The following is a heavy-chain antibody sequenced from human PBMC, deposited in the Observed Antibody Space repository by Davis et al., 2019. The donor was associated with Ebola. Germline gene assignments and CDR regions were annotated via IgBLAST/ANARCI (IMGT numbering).Heavy chain of an antibody. Sequence: MPSETLSLTCAVSGGSISSGGYSWSWIRQPPGKGLEWIGYIYYSGSTYYNPSLKSRVTISVDTSKNQFSLKLSSVTAADTAVYYCARELAPLTYQLLFESWFDPWGQGTLVTVSS. CDR1: GGSISSGGYS. CDR3: ARELAPLTYQLLFESWFDP. J-gene: IGHJ5*02. V-gene: IGHV4-30-4*07. CDR2: IYYSGST. D-gene: IGHD2-2*01.